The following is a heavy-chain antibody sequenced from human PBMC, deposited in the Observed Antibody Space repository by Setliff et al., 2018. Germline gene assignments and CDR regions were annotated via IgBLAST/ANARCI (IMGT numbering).Heavy chain of an antibody. J-gene: IGHJ5*02. CDR2: IYYSGST. V-gene: IGHV4-31*03. D-gene: IGHD2-15*01. CDR3: ARVRVRVIVATPPNNWFDP. CDR1: GGSISSGGYY. Sequence: PSETLSLTCTVSGGSISSGGYYWSWIRQHPGEGLEWIGYIYYSGSTYYNSSLKSRVTISVDTSKNQFSLKLSSVTAADTAVYYCARVRVRVIVATPPNNWFDPWGQGTLVTVSS.